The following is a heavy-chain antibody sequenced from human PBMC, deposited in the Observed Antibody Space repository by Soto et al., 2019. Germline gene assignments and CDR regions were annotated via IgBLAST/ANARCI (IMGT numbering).Heavy chain of an antibody. J-gene: IGHJ6*02. V-gene: IGHV4-31*03. CDR1: GGSISSGGYY. Sequence: SETLSLTCTVSGGSISSGGYYWSWIRQHPGKGLEWIGYIYYSGSTYYNPSLKSRVTISVDTSKNQFSLKLSSVTAADTAVYYCARGRRYQLPTDRDYSNARDYYYGMDVWGQGTTVTVSS. CDR2: IYYSGST. CDR3: ARGRRYQLPTDRDYSNARDYYYGMDV. D-gene: IGHD4-4*01.